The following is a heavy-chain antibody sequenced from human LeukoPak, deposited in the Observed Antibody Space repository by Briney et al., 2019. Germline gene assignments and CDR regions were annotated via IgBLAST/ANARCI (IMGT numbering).Heavy chain of an antibody. D-gene: IGHD4-17*01. Sequence: GGSLRLSCAASGFTFSSYEMNRVRQAPGKGLEWVSYISSSGSTIYYADSVKGRFTISRDNAKNSLYLQMNSLRAEDTAVYYCARGDGDYSYYYYMDVWGKGTTVTISS. CDR1: GFTFSSYE. J-gene: IGHJ6*03. V-gene: IGHV3-48*03. CDR3: ARGDGDYSYYYYMDV. CDR2: ISSSGSTI.